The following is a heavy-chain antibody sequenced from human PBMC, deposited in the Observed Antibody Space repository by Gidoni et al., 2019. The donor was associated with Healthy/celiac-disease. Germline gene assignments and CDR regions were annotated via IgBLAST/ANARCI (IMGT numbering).Heavy chain of an antibody. J-gene: IGHJ4*02. V-gene: IGHV3-33*01. CDR1: GFTFSSYG. CDR2: LWYDGSNK. CDR3: ARARRLVYLGRIAAAGTDY. D-gene: IGHD6-13*01. Sequence: CPASGFTFSSYGMHWVRQAPGKGLEWVAVLWYDGSNKYYADSVKGRFTISRDNSKNTLYLQMNSLRAEDTAVYYCARARRLVYLGRIAAAGTDYWGQGTLVTVSS.